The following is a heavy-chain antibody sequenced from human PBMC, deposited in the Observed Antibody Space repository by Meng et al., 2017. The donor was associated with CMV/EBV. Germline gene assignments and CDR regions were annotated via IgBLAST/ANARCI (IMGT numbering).Heavy chain of an antibody. CDR3: ARGAPGY. Sequence: TLSRTCAVYGGSFSGYSWTWIRQSPAKGLEWIGNIKDTGTTNYNPSLKSRVSILVDTSKNQFSLKLKSVTGADTAIYYCARGAPGYWGQGTLVTVSS. CDR1: GGSFSGYS. CDR2: IKDTGTT. J-gene: IGHJ4*02. V-gene: IGHV4-34*01.